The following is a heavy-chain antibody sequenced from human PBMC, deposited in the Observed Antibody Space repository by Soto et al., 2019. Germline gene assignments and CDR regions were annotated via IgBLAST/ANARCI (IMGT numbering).Heavy chain of an antibody. Sequence: TSETLSLTCTFSSCSISSTIYSWDWIRQPPGKGLEWIGSIFYSGSTYYNPSLKSRVTISVDTSRNQLSLNLTSVTAADTAVYYCAAPPRYWGQGILVTVSS. J-gene: IGHJ4*02. V-gene: IGHV4-39*07. D-gene: IGHD6-6*01. CDR2: IFYSGST. CDR3: AAPPRY. CDR1: SCSISSTIYS.